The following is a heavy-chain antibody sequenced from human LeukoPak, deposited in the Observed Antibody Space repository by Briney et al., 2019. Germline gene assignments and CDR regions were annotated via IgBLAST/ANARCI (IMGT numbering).Heavy chain of an antibody. V-gene: IGHV4-39*01. D-gene: IGHD3-22*01. Sequence: SETLSLTCTVSDGSISSSSYYWGWIRQPPGKGLEWIGSIYYSGSTYYNPSLKSRVTISVDTSKNQFSLKLSSVTAADTAVYYCARSYYYDSSGYWMYYFDYWGQGTLVTVSS. J-gene: IGHJ4*02. CDR3: ARSYYYDSSGYWMYYFDY. CDR2: IYYSGST. CDR1: DGSISSSSYY.